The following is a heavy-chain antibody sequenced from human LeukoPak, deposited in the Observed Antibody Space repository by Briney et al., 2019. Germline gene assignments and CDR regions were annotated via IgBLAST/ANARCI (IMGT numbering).Heavy chain of an antibody. CDR2: MYTSGST. CDR1: GGSISSYY. J-gene: IGHJ4*02. V-gene: IGHV4-4*07. Sequence: SSETLSPTCSVSGGSISSYYWSWIRRPAGKQPEWIGRMYTSGSTYYNPCLKSRVTMSADTSKNQFSLKLASVTAADTSVYYCAREGGPGGDYGSIDSWGQGTLVTVSS. D-gene: IGHD4-17*01. CDR3: AREGGPGGDYGSIDS.